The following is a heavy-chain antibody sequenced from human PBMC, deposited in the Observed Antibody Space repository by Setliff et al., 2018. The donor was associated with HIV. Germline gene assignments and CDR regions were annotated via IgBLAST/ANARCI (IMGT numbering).Heavy chain of an antibody. CDR2: IWYDGSNK. D-gene: IGHD6-13*01. CDR1: GFTFSSYG. V-gene: IGHV3-33*06. Sequence: GGSLRLSCAASGFTFSSYGMHWVRQAPGKGLEWVAVIWYDGSNKYYADSVKGRFTISRDNSKNTLYLQMNSLRAEDTAVYYCAKTLRVIAAAGTPGYYYYGMDVWGQGTTVTVSS. CDR3: AKTLRVIAAAGTPGYYYYGMDV. J-gene: IGHJ6*02.